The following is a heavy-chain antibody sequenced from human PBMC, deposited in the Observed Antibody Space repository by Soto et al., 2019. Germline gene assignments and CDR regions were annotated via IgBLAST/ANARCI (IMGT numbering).Heavy chain of an antibody. CDR1: GFTFSSYG. CDR2: ISYDGSNK. V-gene: IGHV3-30*18. CDR3: AKPAVAHKQWLDRWFDP. D-gene: IGHD6-19*01. Sequence: GGSLRLSCAASGFTFSSYGMHWVRQAPGKGLEWVAVISYDGSNKYYADSVKGRFTISRDNSKNTLYLQMNSLRAEDTAVYYCAKPAVAHKQWLDRWFDPWGQGTLVTVS. J-gene: IGHJ5*02.